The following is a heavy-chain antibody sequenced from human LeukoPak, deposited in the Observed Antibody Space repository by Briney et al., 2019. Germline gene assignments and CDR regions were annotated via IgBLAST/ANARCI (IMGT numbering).Heavy chain of an antibody. CDR2: IYYSGST. CDR3: ARPVSGWYLNAFDI. V-gene: IGHV4-39*01. D-gene: IGHD6-19*01. Sequence: PSETPSLTCTVSGGSISSSSYYWGWIRQPPGKGLEWIGSIYYSGSTYYNPSLKSRVTISVDTSKNQFSLKLSSVTAADTAVYYCARPVSGWYLNAFDIWGQGTMVTVSS. CDR1: GGSISSSSYY. J-gene: IGHJ3*02.